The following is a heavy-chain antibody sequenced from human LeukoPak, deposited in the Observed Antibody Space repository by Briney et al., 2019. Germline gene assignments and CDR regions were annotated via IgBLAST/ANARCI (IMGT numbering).Heavy chain of an antibody. J-gene: IGHJ4*02. CDR2: IFTSGST. Sequence: SETLSLTCTVSGGSISSYYWSWIRQPAGKVLEWVGRIFTSGSTNYNPSFRSRVTMSVDTAKNKFSLKLSSVTAADTAVYYLARVAAAGTFDYWGQGTLVTVSS. D-gene: IGHD6-13*01. V-gene: IGHV4-4*07. CDR3: ARVAAAGTFDY. CDR1: GGSISSYY.